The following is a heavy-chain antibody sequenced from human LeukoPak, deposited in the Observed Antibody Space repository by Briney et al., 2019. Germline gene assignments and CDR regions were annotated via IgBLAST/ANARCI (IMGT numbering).Heavy chain of an antibody. Sequence: PGGSLRLSCAASGFTFSSYSMNWVRQAPGKGLEWVSSISSNSSYIYYADSVKGRFTISRDNAKNSLYLQMNSLRAEDTAVYYCARDEGQLDAYYYYGMDVWGQGTTVTVSS. J-gene: IGHJ6*02. V-gene: IGHV3-21*01. CDR1: GFTFSSYS. D-gene: IGHD6-6*01. CDR2: ISSNSSYI. CDR3: ARDEGQLDAYYYYGMDV.